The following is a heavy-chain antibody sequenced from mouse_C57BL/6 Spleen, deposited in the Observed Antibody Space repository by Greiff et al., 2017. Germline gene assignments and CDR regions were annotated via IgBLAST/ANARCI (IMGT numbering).Heavy chain of an antibody. CDR3: ARPYYGSSYGAMDY. V-gene: IGHV3-6*01. D-gene: IGHD1-1*01. Sequence: EVKLLESGPGLVKPSQSLSLTCSVTGYSITSGYYWNWIRQFPGNKLEWMGYISYDGSNNYNPSLKNRISITRDTSKNQFFLKLNSVTTEDTATYYCARPYYGSSYGAMDYWGQGTSVTVSS. J-gene: IGHJ4*01. CDR1: GYSITSGYY. CDR2: ISYDGSN.